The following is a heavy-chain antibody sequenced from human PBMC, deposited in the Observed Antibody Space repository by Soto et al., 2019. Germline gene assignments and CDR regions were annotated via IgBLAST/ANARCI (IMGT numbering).Heavy chain of an antibody. V-gene: IGHV4-30-4*01. D-gene: IGHD2-15*01. CDR3: ASGGKTNRSFFDY. CDR1: GGSISSGDYY. Sequence: PSETLSLTCTVSGGSISSGDYYWSWIRQPPGKGLEWIGYIYYSGSTYYNPSLKSRVTISVDTSKNQFSLKLSSVTAADTAVYYCASGGKTNRSFFDYWGQGTLVTVS. J-gene: IGHJ4*02. CDR2: IYYSGST.